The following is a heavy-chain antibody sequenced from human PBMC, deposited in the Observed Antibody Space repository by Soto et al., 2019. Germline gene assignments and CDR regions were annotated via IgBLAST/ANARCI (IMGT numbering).Heavy chain of an antibody. Sequence: QVQLVQSGAEVKKPGSSVKVSCKASGGTFSSYAISWVRQAPGQGLEWMGGIIPIFGTANYAQKFQGRVTITADKSTSTAYMERSSLRSEDTAVYYCARDRITTVVVPDAFDIWGQGTMVTVSS. CDR2: IIPIFGTA. V-gene: IGHV1-69*06. D-gene: IGHD4-17*01. CDR1: GGTFSSYA. J-gene: IGHJ3*02. CDR3: ARDRITTVVVPDAFDI.